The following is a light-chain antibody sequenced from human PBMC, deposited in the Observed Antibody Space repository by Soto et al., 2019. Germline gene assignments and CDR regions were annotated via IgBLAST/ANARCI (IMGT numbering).Light chain of an antibody. CDR1: QSVSSNY. Sequence: EIVLTQSPGTLSLSPGERATLSCRASQSVSSNYLAWYQQKPGQAPRLLIYGASSRATGIPDRFSGSGSGTDFTLIINRLEPEDFAVYYCQQYGSSPLSFGGGTRVEIQ. CDR3: QQYGSSPLS. J-gene: IGKJ4*01. V-gene: IGKV3-20*01. CDR2: GAS.